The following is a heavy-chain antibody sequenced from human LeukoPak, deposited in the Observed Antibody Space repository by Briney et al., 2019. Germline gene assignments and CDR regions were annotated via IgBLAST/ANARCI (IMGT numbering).Heavy chain of an antibody. V-gene: IGHV4-59*01. CDR2: IYYSGST. CDR3: ARAIRYCSGGSCYSVIDY. J-gene: IGHJ4*02. CDR1: GGSISSYY. Sequence: PSETLSPTCTVSGGSISSYYWSWIRQPPGKGLEWIGYIYYSGSTNYNPSLKSRVTISVDTSKNQFSLKLSSVTAADTAVYYCARAIRYCSGGSCYSVIDYWGPGTLVTVSS. D-gene: IGHD2-15*01.